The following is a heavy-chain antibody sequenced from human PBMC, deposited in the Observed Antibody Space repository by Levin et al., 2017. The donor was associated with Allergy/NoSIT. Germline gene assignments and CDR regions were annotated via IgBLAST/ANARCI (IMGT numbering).Heavy chain of an antibody. CDR2: ISDDGSST. CDR3: ARDQGVQEGCTWYNWFAP. V-gene: IGHV3-74*01. Sequence: GGSLRLSCAASGFTYSRKWMHWVRQAPGKGLVWVSRISDDGSSTNYADSVKGRFTISRDNAKNTLYLQMNSLRAEDTALYYCARDQGVQEGCTWYNWFAPWGQGTQVIVSS. J-gene: IGHJ5*02. CDR1: GFTYSRKW. D-gene: IGHD6-13*01.